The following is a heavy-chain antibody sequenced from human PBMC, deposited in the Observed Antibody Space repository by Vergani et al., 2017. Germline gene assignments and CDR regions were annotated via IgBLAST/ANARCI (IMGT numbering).Heavy chain of an antibody. J-gene: IGHJ6*02. D-gene: IGHD4-17*01. V-gene: IGHV1-2*02. CDR3: ARSPYGDYGYYYYDGMDV. CDR1: GYTFTGYY. CDR2: INPNSGGT. Sequence: QVQLVQSGAEVKKPGASVKVSCKASGYTFTGYYMHWVRQAPGQGLEWMGWINPNSGGTNYAQKFQGRVTITRDTSISTAYMELSRLRSDDTAVYYCARSPYGDYGYYYYDGMDVWGQGTTVTGSS.